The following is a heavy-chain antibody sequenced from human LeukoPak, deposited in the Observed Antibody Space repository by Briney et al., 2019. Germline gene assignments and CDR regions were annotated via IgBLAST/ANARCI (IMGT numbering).Heavy chain of an antibody. Sequence: GGSLRLSCAASGFTFNDYCMTWVRQAPGKGPEWVGGIKRNGSTTCYADSVRGRFIISRDNANNTLYFPMDSPRAAAKALYYCARGGVYDSSGLDDWGQGTKVTVSS. CDR1: GFTFNDYC. J-gene: IGHJ4*02. V-gene: IGHV3-20*04. D-gene: IGHD3-22*01. CDR2: IKRNGSTT. CDR3: ARGGVYDSSGLDD.